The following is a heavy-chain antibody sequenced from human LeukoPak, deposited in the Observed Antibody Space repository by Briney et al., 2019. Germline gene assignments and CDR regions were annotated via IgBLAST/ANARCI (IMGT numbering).Heavy chain of an antibody. D-gene: IGHD3-16*02. CDR3: ARGDYVWGSYRTCHYFDY. V-gene: IGHV1-2*02. Sequence: ASVKVSCKASGYTFTGYYMHWVRQAPGQGLEWMGWINPNSGGTNYAQKFQGRVTMTRDTSISTAYMELSRLRSDDTAVYYCARGDYVWGSYRTCHYFDYWGQGTLVTVSS. CDR2: INPNSGGT. CDR1: GYTFTGYY. J-gene: IGHJ4*02.